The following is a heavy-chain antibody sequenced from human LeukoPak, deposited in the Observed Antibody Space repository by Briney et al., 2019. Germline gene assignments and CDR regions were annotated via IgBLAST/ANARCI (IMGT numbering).Heavy chain of an antibody. CDR3: ARDTYYYDSSGYYNGRYFDY. D-gene: IGHD3-22*01. Sequence: SETLSLTCTVSGGSISTSNYYWGWIRQPPGKGLEWIGNIFYSGSTYYSPSLRSRVTISLDTSRNQFSLKLNSVTAADTAVYYCARDTYYYDSSGYYNGRYFDYWGQGTLVTVSS. CDR1: GGSISTSNYY. V-gene: IGHV4-39*07. J-gene: IGHJ4*02. CDR2: IFYSGST.